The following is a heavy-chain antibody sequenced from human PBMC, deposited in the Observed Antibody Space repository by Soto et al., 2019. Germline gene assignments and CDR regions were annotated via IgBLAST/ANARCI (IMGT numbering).Heavy chain of an antibody. CDR2: IKKDGGEK. D-gene: IGHD3-16*02. CDR3: ARVGYYDYVWGTYRWHYFDY. V-gene: IGHV3-7*04. Sequence: GGSLRLSCAASGFTFTSYAMSWVRQAPGKGLEWVANIKKDGGEKYYVDSMRGRFTISRDNAKNSLYLQMNSLRAEDAAVYYCARVGYYDYVWGTYRWHYFDYWGQGTLVTVSS. CDR1: GFTFTSYA. J-gene: IGHJ4*02.